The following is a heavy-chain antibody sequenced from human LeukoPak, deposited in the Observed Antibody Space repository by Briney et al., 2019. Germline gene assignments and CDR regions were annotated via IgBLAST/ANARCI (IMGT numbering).Heavy chain of an antibody. D-gene: IGHD4-11*01. J-gene: IGHJ4*02. Sequence: SLRLSCAASGFTFDDYAMHWVRHAPGKGLEWVSLISGDGGSTYYADSVKGRFTISRENSKNSLFLQMNSLRTEDTALYYCAKNHNYPHFVPDYWGQGTLVTVSS. CDR2: ISGDGGST. V-gene: IGHV3-43*02. CDR3: AKNHNYPHFVPDY. CDR1: GFTFDDYA.